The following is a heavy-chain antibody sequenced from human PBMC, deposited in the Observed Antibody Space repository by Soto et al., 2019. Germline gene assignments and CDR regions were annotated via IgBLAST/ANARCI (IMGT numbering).Heavy chain of an antibody. Sequence: SETLSLTCTVSGGSISSGGYYWSWIRQHPGKGLEWIGYIYYSGSTYYNPSLKSRVTISVDTSKNQFSLKLSSVTAADTAVYYCARWDRENWFDPWGQGTLVTVSS. CDR3: ARWDRENWFDP. CDR1: GGSISSGGYY. J-gene: IGHJ5*02. CDR2: IYYSGST. D-gene: IGHD1-26*01. V-gene: IGHV4-31*03.